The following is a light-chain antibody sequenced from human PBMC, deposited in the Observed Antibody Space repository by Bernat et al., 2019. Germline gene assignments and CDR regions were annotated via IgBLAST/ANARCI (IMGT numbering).Light chain of an antibody. Sequence: DIQMTQSPFSLSVSAGDRVTITCRATQDISKYLTWYQHRPGHDPKCLIYGASTMYSGVPSRFSGSGSGTEFTPTISSLQPEDLATYYCQQYDRSPLTVGGGTKVEVK. CDR3: QQYDRSPLT. J-gene: IGKJ4*01. V-gene: IGKV1-16*01. CDR2: GAS. CDR1: QDISKY.